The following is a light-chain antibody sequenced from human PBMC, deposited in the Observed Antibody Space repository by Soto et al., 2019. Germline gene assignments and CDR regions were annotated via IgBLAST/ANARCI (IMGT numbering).Light chain of an antibody. CDR1: QSVSSF. V-gene: IGKV3-11*01. CDR2: DAS. Sequence: EIVLTQSPATLSLSPGERATPSCRASQSVSSFIAWYQQKPGQSPRLLIYDASNRATGIPARFSGSGSGTDFTLTISSLDPEDFAVYYCQQRSNWPITFGQGTRLEIK. J-gene: IGKJ5*01. CDR3: QQRSNWPIT.